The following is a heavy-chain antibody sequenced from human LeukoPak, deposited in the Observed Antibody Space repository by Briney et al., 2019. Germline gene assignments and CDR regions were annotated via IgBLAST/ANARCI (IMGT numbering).Heavy chain of an antibody. CDR3: AGFEYSSSSIDY. Sequence: PETLSLTCTVSGGSISSYYWSWIRQPPGKGLEWIGYIYYSGSTNYNPSLKSRVTISVDTSKNQFSLKLSSVTAADTAVYYCAGFEYSSSSIDYWGQGTLVTVSS. CDR2: IYYSGST. D-gene: IGHD6-6*01. CDR1: GGSISSYY. V-gene: IGHV4-59*01. J-gene: IGHJ4*02.